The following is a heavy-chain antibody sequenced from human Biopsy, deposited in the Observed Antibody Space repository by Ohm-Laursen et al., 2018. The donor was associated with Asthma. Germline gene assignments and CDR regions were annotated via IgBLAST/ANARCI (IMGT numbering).Heavy chain of an antibody. V-gene: IGHV1-18*01. D-gene: IGHD3-10*01. J-gene: IGHJ6*02. CDR2: ISVYNGNT. CDR1: GYTFNSAG. Sequence: SVKVSCKTSGYTFNSAGITWVRQAPGQGLERMGWISVYNGNTRVAQKLQDRVTMITDTSTSTAYMELRSLRSDDTAVYFCARAVDYSHYYGIDVWGQGITVTVS. CDR3: ARAVDYSHYYGIDV.